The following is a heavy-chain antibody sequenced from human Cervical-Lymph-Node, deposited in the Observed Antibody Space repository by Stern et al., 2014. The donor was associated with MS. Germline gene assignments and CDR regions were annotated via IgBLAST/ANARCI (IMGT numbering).Heavy chain of an antibody. J-gene: IGHJ3*02. Sequence: VQLVESGGGVVQPGRSLRLSCAASGFTFSRVAMYWVRQAPGKGLEWVTLIIYDGSDKYYADSVKGRFTISRDNSKNTLYLQMSSLRAEDTAVYYCARGRSGGVDASDMWGQGTMVTVSS. D-gene: IGHD2-8*02. CDR2: IIYDGSDK. CDR3: ARGRSGGVDASDM. CDR1: GFTFSRVA. V-gene: IGHV3-30-3*01.